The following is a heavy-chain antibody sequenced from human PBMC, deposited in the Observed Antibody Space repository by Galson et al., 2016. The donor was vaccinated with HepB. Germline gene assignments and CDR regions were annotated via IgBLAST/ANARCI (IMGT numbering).Heavy chain of an antibody. J-gene: IGHJ4*02. D-gene: IGHD3-22*01. V-gene: IGHV3-11*06. CDR1: GFTFSTAW. CDR2: ITSTGSYT. CDR3: ATGPPSYYYDSSGYYSG. Sequence: SLRLSCAASGFTFSTAWMPWVRQAPGKGLEWLSYITSTGSYTNYAGSVKGRFTVSRDNAKNSLYLQMNSLRAEDTAVYYCATGPPSYYYDSSGYYSGWGQGTLVTVSS.